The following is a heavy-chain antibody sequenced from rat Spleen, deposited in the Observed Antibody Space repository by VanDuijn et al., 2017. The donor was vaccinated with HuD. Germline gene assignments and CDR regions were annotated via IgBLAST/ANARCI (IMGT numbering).Heavy chain of an antibody. J-gene: IGHJ2*01. CDR1: GFTFSDYN. Sequence: EVQLVESGGGLVQPGRSLKLSCAASGFTFSDYNMAWVRQAPKKGLEWVASISYDGGHTYYRDSVKGRFTISRDNAKSTLYLQMNSLRSEDTATYYCASGDYWGQGVMVTVSS. CDR3: ASGDY. V-gene: IGHV5-7*01. CDR2: ISYDGGHT.